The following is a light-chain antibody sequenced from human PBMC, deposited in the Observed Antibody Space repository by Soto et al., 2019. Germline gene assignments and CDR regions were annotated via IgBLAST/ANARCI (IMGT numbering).Light chain of an antibody. CDR1: QSVSSSY. CDR3: HQYGYSFRA. Sequence: EILLTQSPGTLSLSPGERATLSCRASQSVSSSYLSWYQLKPGQAPRLLLYGASSRATGIPDRFSGSGSGTDFNLTISGLEPEDFALYYCHQYGYSFRALGQGTKVEL. CDR2: GAS. V-gene: IGKV3-20*01. J-gene: IGKJ1*01.